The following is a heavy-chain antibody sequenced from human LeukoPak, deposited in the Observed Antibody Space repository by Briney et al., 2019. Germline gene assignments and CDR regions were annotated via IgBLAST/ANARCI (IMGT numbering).Heavy chain of an antibody. V-gene: IGHV1-3*01. J-gene: IGHJ6*04. CDR3: ARWNYGLDV. CDR2: INVGNGDT. CDR1: GYTFISNN. D-gene: IGHD1-1*01. Sequence: ASVKVTCKASGYTFISNNMNWVRQAPGQRLEWMGWINVGNGDTKYSQKFQGRVTITRDTSASTGYMELSSLRSEDTAVYYCARWNYGLDVWGKGTTITVSS.